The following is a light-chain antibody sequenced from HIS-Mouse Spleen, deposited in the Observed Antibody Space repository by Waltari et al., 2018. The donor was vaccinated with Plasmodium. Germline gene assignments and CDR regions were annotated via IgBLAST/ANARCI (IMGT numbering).Light chain of an antibody. V-gene: IGLV3-1*01. CDR3: QAWDSSTVV. CDR1: ALPKNY. J-gene: IGLJ2*01. CDR2: QDS. Sequence: SYELTQPPSVSVSPGPPARITCSGDALPKNYPYWYQQKSGQAPVLVIYQDSKRPSGIPERFSGSNSGNTATLTISGTQAMDEADYYCQAWDSSTVVFGGGTKLTVL.